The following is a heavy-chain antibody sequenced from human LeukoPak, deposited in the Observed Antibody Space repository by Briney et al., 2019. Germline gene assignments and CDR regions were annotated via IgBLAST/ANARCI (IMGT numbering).Heavy chain of an antibody. CDR3: AKDSYSKGDY. D-gene: IGHD6-13*01. V-gene: IGHV3-21*01. Sequence: GGSLRLSCGASRFIFSTYSMNWVRQAPGKGLEWVSYISESSSHRYYADSVKGRFTISRDNAKNSLYLQMNSLRAEDTAVYYCAKDSYSKGDYWGQGVLVTVSS. CDR1: RFIFSTYS. J-gene: IGHJ4*02. CDR2: ISESSSHR.